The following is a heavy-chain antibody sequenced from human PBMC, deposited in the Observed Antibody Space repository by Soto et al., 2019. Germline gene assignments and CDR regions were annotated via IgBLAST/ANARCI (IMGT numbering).Heavy chain of an antibody. D-gene: IGHD3-10*01. Sequence: QVQLQESGPRLVKPSETLSLTCTVSGGSLRSYYCSWFRQPPGKGLEWVAYINYIWRTFYNPTLKSRVTMSVDTSNNQCALMLNSVTATDTAVYYCARQGFGDLHGLVDVWGQGTTVTVSS. CDR1: GGSLRSYY. J-gene: IGHJ6*02. CDR3: ARQGFGDLHGLVDV. V-gene: IGHV4-59*08. CDR2: INYIWRT.